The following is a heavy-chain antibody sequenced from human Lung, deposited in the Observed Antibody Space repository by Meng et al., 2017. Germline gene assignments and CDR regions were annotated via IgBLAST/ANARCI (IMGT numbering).Heavy chain of an antibody. Sequence: GQRGEFGGGLVRPWGSLSLSCLDTAFRFTDAWVSWVRQDTGKGVEWVGRIKSNSDGGTTDYAAPVKGRFTISRDDSKNTLYLQMNSLITEDTAVYFCATGAAAADHWGQGTLVTVSS. CDR2: IKSNSDGGTT. CDR1: AFRFTDAW. CDR3: ATGAAAADH. D-gene: IGHD6-13*01. V-gene: IGHV3-15*01. J-gene: IGHJ4*02.